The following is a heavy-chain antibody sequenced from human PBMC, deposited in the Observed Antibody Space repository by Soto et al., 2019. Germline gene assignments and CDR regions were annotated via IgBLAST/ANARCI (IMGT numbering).Heavy chain of an antibody. CDR2: ISGDATSK. Sequence: QVQLVESGGDWVQPGRALRLSCAASGRSFSTSIMHWVRQTPGKGLEWIAVISGDATSKIYTDSLKGRFTISRDNSKNTLYLDLNSLTAEDTGIYYCAREEDSSGHAGTFQHWGQGTLVTVSA. J-gene: IGHJ1*01. V-gene: IGHV3-30-3*01. CDR3: AREEDSSGHAGTFQH. CDR1: GRSFSTSI. D-gene: IGHD3-22*01.